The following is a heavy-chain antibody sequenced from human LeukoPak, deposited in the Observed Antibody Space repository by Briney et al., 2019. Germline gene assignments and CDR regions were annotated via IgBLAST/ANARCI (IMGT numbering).Heavy chain of an antibody. CDR3: ARAPRDSSSSNYMRRFDY. D-gene: IGHD3-22*01. CDR1: GYSISSDNY. J-gene: IGHJ4*02. CDR2: IHHSGST. V-gene: IGHV4-38-2*01. Sequence: SELLPLTCAVSGYSISSDNYWVWIRQPPGQGLEWTDGIHHSGSTYYNPSLNSGVTMSVDTSKSQFSLMLSSVTAADTAVYYCARAPRDSSSSNYMRRFDYWGQGTLVTVSS.